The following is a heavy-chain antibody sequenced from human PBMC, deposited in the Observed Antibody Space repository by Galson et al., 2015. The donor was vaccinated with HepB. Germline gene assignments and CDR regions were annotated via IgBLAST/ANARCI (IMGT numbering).Heavy chain of an antibody. J-gene: IGHJ4*02. D-gene: IGHD3-10*01. CDR3: AREEAGFDY. CDR1: GFIFNNYA. Sequence: SLRLSCAASGFIFNNYAMGWVRQAPGKGLEWVATISYDGSNKYYADSVKGRFTISRDNYKNTLSLQMNRLRVEDTAVYYCAREEAGFDYWGQGALVTVSS. V-gene: IGHV3-30*04. CDR2: ISYDGSNK.